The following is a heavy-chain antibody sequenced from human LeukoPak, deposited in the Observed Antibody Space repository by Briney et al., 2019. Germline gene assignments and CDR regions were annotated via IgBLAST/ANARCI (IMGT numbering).Heavy chain of an antibody. J-gene: IGHJ4*02. D-gene: IGHD6-13*01. Sequence: GGSLRLSCAASGFTFVSYSMNWVRQAPGKGLEWVSSISSSGGYIYHADSVKGRFTISRDNDKNSLYLQMNSLRIEDTAVYYCARDKPGQRLVLWGQGTLVSVSS. CDR1: GFTFVSYS. CDR2: ISSSGGYI. CDR3: ARDKPGQRLVL. V-gene: IGHV3-21*01.